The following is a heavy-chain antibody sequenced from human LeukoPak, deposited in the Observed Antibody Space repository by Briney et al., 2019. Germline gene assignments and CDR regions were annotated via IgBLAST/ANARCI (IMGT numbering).Heavy chain of an antibody. CDR1: GGSTSSYY. V-gene: IGHV4-59*08. CDR3: ARRNVLTEGEAFDI. D-gene: IGHD3-9*01. CDR2: IYNSRSI. J-gene: IGHJ3*02. Sequence: SETLSLTCTVSGGSTSSYYWTWIRQPPGEGLEWIGYIYNSRSINYNPSLNSRATISADASKNQFSLKLNSVTAADTAVYYCARRNVLTEGEAFDIWGQGTMVTVSS.